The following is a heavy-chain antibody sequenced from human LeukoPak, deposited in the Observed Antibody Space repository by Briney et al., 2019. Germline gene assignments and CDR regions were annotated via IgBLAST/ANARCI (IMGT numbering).Heavy chain of an antibody. D-gene: IGHD2-15*01. Sequence: GGSLRLSCAASGFAFGNYYMNWVRQAPGKGLDWVANIKQDGSEKNYVDSVKGRFTISRDNAKNSLYLLLNSLRVEDMAVYYCATYCSADGCSSLGGYWGQGTLATVSS. J-gene: IGHJ4*02. CDR3: ATYCSADGCSSLGGY. CDR1: GFAFGNYY. CDR2: IKQDGSEK. V-gene: IGHV3-7*01.